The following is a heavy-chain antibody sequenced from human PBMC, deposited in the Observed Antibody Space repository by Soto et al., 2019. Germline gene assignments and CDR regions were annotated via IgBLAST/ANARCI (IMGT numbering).Heavy chain of an antibody. CDR1: GGSISSGGYY. Sequence: SETLSLTCTVSGGSISSGGYYWSWIRQHPGKGLEWIGYIYYSGSTYYNPSLKSRVTISVDTSKNQFSLKLSSVTAADTAVYYCARDRGYYYDSSGYYPAPYGMDVWGQGTTVTVSS. V-gene: IGHV4-31*03. D-gene: IGHD3-22*01. CDR2: IYYSGST. CDR3: ARDRGYYYDSSGYYPAPYGMDV. J-gene: IGHJ6*02.